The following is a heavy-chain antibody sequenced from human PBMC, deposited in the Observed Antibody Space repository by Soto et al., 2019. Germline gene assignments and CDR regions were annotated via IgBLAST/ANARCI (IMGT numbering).Heavy chain of an antibody. J-gene: IGHJ4*02. CDR1: GGSISSYY. Sequence: SETLSLTCTVSGGSISSYYWSWIRQPPGKGLEWIGYIYYSGSTNYNPSLKSRVTISVDTSKNQFSLKLSSVTAADTAVYYCARYYCGSGSYYVYWGQGTLVTVSS. CDR2: IYYSGST. D-gene: IGHD3-10*01. V-gene: IGHV4-59*01. CDR3: ARYYCGSGSYYVY.